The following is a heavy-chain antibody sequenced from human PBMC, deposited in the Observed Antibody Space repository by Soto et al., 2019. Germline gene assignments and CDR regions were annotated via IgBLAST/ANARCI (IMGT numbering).Heavy chain of an antibody. J-gene: IGHJ4*02. Sequence: PGESLKISCKCSGYSFTSYWIGWVRQMPGKGLEWMGIIYPGDSDTRYSPSFQGQVTISADKSISTAYLQWSSLKASDTAMYYCARASRYSGSYYSYFDYWGQGTLVTVSS. CDR3: ARASRYSGSYYSYFDY. V-gene: IGHV5-51*01. D-gene: IGHD1-26*01. CDR1: GYSFTSYW. CDR2: IYPGDSDT.